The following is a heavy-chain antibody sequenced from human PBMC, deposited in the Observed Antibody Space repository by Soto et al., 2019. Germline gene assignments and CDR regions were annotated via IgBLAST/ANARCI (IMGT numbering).Heavy chain of an antibody. CDR2: IYYTGST. J-gene: IGHJ4*01. CDR1: EGSINDHY. D-gene: IGHD2-8*01. V-gene: IGHV4-59*11. CDR3: RRANWYSEY. Sequence: SLTLCLRCSVAEGSINDHYCSCIRQPPGKGLEWIGYIYYTGSTNYNPFLKSRVTMSVDTSKNQLCLNLTSLTTEDTAMYCCRRANWYSEYWGNGTLVTVSS.